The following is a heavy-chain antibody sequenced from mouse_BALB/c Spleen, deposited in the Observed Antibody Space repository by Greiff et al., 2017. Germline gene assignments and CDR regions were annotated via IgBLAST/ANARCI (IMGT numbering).Heavy chain of an antibody. CDR2: IDPSDSYT. D-gene: IGHD2-1*01. J-gene: IGHJ3*01. Sequence: QVQLQQPGAELVKPGASVKLSCKASGYTFTSYWMHWVKQRPGQGLEWIGEIDPSDSYTNYNQKFKGKATLTVDKSSSTAYMQLSSLTSEDSAVYYCARGGNYVWFAYWGQGTLVTVSA. CDR1: GYTFTSYW. CDR3: ARGGNYVWFAY. V-gene: IGHV1-69*02.